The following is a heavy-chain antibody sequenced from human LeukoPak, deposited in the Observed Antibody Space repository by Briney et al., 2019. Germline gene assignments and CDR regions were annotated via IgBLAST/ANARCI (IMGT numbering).Heavy chain of an antibody. CDR1: GGSISSSSYY. CDR3: ARGFTVTPRPPFDP. V-gene: IGHV4-39*01. J-gene: IGHJ5*02. CDR2: IYYSGST. D-gene: IGHD4-17*01. Sequence: SETLSLTCTVSGGSISSSSYYWGWIRQPPGKGLEWIGSIYYSGSTYYNPSLKSRVTISVDTSKNQFSLKLSSVTAADTAVYYCARGFTVTPRPPFDPWGQGTLVTVSS.